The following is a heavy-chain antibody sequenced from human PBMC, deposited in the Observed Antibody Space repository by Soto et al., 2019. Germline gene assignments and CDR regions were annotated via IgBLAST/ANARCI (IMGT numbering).Heavy chain of an antibody. V-gene: IGHV3-30*03. J-gene: IGHJ4*02. D-gene: IGHD2-2*01. CDR2: ISYDGDNE. CDR3: XXXXGPVXXXXXXXSAKHFDY. Sequence: QVQLVESGGGVVQPGRSLRLSCAASGFSFSNYAMHWVRQAPGKGLEWLAIISYDGDNEYYADSVRGRFTISRDNSKXXXXXXXXXXXXXXXXXXXXXXXXGPVXXXXXXXSAKHFDYWGQGTLVTVSS. CDR1: GFSFSNYA.